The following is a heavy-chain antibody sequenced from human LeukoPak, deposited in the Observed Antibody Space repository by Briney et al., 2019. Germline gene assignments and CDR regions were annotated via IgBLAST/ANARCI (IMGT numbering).Heavy chain of an antibody. CDR1: GYAFTDYG. CDR2: ISGYTGAT. CDR3: ARGWRSLQSNQISPFDS. D-gene: IGHD5-24*01. Sequence: ASVKVSCKASGYAFTDYGIGWVRPAPGHGLEWLGWISGYTGATNYAQNLQARVTMTTDTATSTAYMELRSLTSDDTAMYYCARGWRSLQSNQISPFDSWGLGTLVTVSS. J-gene: IGHJ4*02. V-gene: IGHV1-18*04.